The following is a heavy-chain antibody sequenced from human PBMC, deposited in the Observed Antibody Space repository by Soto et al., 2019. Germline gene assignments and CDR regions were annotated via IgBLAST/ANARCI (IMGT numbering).Heavy chain of an antibody. CDR1: GFTFSSYS. CDR2: ISSSSSII. J-gene: IGHJ4*02. D-gene: IGHD4-4*01. Sequence: GGSLRLSCAASGFTFSSYSMNWVRQAPGKGLEWVSYISSSSSIIYYADSVKGRFTISRDSAKNSLSLQMNSLRAEDTAVYYCARDLGVTTVTPDDIGYWGQGTLVTVSS. V-gene: IGHV3-48*01. CDR3: ARDLGVTTVTPDDIGY.